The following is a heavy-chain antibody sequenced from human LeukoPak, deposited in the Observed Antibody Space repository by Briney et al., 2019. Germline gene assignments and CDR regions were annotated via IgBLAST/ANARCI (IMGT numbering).Heavy chain of an antibody. Sequence: GSLRLSCAASGFTFSSYEMNWVRQPPGKGLEWIGTIYYSGSTYYNPSLKSRVTISVDTSENQFSLKLTSVTAADTAVYYCARHPALTTFDYWGQGTLVTVSS. CDR1: GFTFSSYE. CDR2: IYYSGST. D-gene: IGHD4-11*01. V-gene: IGHV4-59*04. CDR3: ARHPALTTFDY. J-gene: IGHJ4*02.